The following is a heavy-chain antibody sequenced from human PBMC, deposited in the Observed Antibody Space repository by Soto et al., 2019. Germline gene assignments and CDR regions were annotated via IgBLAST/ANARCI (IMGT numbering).Heavy chain of an antibody. D-gene: IGHD3-16*02. Sequence: EVQLVESGGGLVQPGGSLRLSCAASGFTFSSYSMNWVRQAPGKGLEWVSYISSSSSTIYYADSVKGRFTISRDNAKNSLYLQMNSLGGEDTAVYYCARDFYDYILGSYRYDAFDIWGQGTMVTVSS. CDR1: GFTFSSYS. CDR3: ARDFYDYILGSYRYDAFDI. CDR2: ISSSSSTI. V-gene: IGHV3-48*01. J-gene: IGHJ3*02.